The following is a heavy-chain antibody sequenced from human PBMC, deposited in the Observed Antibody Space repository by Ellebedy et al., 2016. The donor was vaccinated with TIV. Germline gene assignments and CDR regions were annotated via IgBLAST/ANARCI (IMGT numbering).Heavy chain of an antibody. D-gene: IGHD1-1*01. J-gene: IGHJ4*01. CDR2: INQGGSET. Sequence: GGSLRLSXAASGFTFSTYWMHWVRQAPGKGLEWVANINQGGSETYYVDSVKGRFTMSRDNAKNSLYLQLNSLRAEDTAVYYCARSPATGTVDYWGHGTLVTVSS. CDR3: ARSPATGTVDY. CDR1: GFTFSTYW. V-gene: IGHV3-7*01.